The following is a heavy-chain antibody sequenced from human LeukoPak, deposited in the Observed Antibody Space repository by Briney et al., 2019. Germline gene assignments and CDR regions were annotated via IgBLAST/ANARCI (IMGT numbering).Heavy chain of an antibody. J-gene: IGHJ4*02. CDR1: GYTFTGYY. V-gene: IGHV1-2*02. D-gene: IGHD3-3*01. CDR3: AREGTIFGVVIIPSKGDFDY. Sequence: ASVKVSCKASGYTFTGYYMHWVRQAPGQGLEWMGWINPNSGGTNYAQKFQGRVTMTRDTSTSTAYMELSRLRSDDTAVYYCAREGTIFGVVIIPSKGDFDYWGQGTLVTVSS. CDR2: INPNSGGT.